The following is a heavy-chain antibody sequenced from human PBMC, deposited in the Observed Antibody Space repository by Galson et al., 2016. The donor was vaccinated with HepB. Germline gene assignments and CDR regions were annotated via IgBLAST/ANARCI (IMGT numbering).Heavy chain of an antibody. CDR3: ARVGYTSGWGKDFDV. CDR2: IYHSGYT. Sequence: ETLSLTCDVSGGSISSDHWWGWVRQPPGKGLQWIGEIYHSGYTNYNPSLKSRITISVDKSKNQFSLNLSSVTAADTAVYYCARVGYTSGWGKDFDVWGQGTMVSLSS. J-gene: IGHJ3*01. D-gene: IGHD6-19*01. CDR1: GGSISSDHW. V-gene: IGHV4-4*02.